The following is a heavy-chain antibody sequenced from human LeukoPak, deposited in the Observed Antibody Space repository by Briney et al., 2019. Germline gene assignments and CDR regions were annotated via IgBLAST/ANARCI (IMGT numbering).Heavy chain of an antibody. V-gene: IGHV3-74*01. CDR3: ARGPYTSGVYRLDY. D-gene: IGHD6-19*01. CDR2: IKTDGTTT. Sequence: PGGSLRLSCAASGFTLSSYWMHWVRQAPGEGLVWVSRIKTDGTTTNYADSVKGRFTVSRDNAKNTLYLQMNSLRAEDTAVYYCARGPYTSGVYRLDYWGQGTLVTVSS. J-gene: IGHJ4*02. CDR1: GFTLSSYW.